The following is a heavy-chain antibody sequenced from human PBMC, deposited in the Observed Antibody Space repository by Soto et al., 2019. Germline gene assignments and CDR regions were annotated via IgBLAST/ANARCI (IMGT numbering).Heavy chain of an antibody. Sequence: QVQLVESGGGVVQPGRSLRLSCAASGFTFSSYAMHWVRQAPGNGLEWVAVIWYDGSNKNYADSVKGRFTISRDNSKNTLYLQMHSLRTEDTAVYYCAKARHGSGTYASFDYWGQGILVTVSS. CDR1: GFTFSSYA. V-gene: IGHV3-30*18. CDR3: AKARHGSGTYASFDY. CDR2: IWYDGSNK. J-gene: IGHJ4*02. D-gene: IGHD3-10*01.